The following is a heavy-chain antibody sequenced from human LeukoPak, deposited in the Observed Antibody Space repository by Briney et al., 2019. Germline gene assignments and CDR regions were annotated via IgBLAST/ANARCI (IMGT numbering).Heavy chain of an antibody. CDR1: GFTFSSFG. CDR3: AKELTYSSGWPFDP. J-gene: IGHJ5*02. D-gene: IGHD6-19*01. V-gene: IGHV3-30*02. Sequence: GGSLRLSCAAPGFTFSSFGMHWVRQAPGKGLEWVAFLQYHGNEKYYVDSVKGRFSISRDNARDTLYLQMNGLQPEDTAVYYCAKELTYSSGWPFDPWGQGTLVTVSS. CDR2: LQYHGNEK.